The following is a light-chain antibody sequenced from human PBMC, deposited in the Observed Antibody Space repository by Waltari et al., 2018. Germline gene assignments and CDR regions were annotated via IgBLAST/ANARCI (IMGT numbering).Light chain of an antibody. CDR1: QSISSY. CDR3: QHSYTTPLT. CDR2: AAS. V-gene: IGKV1-39*01. J-gene: IGKJ4*01. Sequence: DIQMTQSPSSLSASVGDRVTITCRASQSISSYLYWYQQKPGKAPKLLIFAASSLESGVPSRFSGSGSGTDFTLTITSLQPEDFATYYCQHSYTTPLTFGGGTKVEI.